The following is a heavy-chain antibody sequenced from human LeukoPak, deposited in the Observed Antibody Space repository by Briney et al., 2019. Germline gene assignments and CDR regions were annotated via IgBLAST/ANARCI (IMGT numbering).Heavy chain of an antibody. CDR2: INDSGST. CDR1: GGSLSGYY. D-gene: IGHD2-15*01. CDR3: ARVGYCSGGTCQNWFDP. J-gene: IGHJ5*02. Sequence: SETLSLTCAVYGGSLSGYYWSWIRQSPGKGLEWIGEINDSGSTNYNPSLKSRVTISVDTSKNQFSLHLRSVTAADTALYFCARVGYCSGGTCQNWFDPWGQGTLVTVSS. V-gene: IGHV4-34*01.